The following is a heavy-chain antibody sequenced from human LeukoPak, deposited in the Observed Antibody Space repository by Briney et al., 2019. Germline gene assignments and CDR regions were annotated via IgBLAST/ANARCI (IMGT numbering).Heavy chain of an antibody. CDR3: AKDSRATMVRGVMFAY. CDR1: GFTLDDYA. CDR2: ISWNSGSI. J-gene: IGHJ4*02. D-gene: IGHD3-10*01. V-gene: IGHV3-9*01. Sequence: GGSLRLSCAASGFTLDDYAMHWVRQAAGKGRELVSCISWNSGSIGYADSVKGRFTISRDNAKNSLYLQMNSLRADDTALYYCAKDSRATMVRGVMFAYWGQGTLVTVSS.